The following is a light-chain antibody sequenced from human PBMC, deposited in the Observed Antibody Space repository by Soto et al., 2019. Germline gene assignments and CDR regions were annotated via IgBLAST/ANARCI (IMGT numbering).Light chain of an antibody. V-gene: IGKV1-27*01. CDR3: QNYNGPPYA. CDR1: QAISNF. CDR2: EAS. Sequence: DIQMTQSPPSLSASVGDRVTITCRASQAISNFVAWYQQKPGKAPSLLIYEASTLQSGVPPRFSGRGSGTAFTLNISSLQPEDVANYFCQNYNGPPYAFGEGTKLEIK. J-gene: IGKJ2*01.